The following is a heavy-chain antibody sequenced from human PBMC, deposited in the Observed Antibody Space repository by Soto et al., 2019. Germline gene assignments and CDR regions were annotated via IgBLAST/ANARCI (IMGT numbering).Heavy chain of an antibody. CDR3: TRHWLATREFDY. Sequence: GGSLRLSCAASGFTFSSYAMSWVRQAPGKGLEWVSAISGSGGSTYYADSVKGRFTISRDNAKNSLYLQMNSLRAEDTAVYYCTRHWLATREFDYWGQGTLVTVSS. CDR1: GFTFSSYA. D-gene: IGHD1-26*01. V-gene: IGHV3-23*01. J-gene: IGHJ4*02. CDR2: ISGSGGST.